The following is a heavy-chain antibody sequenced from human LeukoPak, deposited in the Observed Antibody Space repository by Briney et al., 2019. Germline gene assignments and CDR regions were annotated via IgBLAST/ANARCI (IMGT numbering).Heavy chain of an antibody. J-gene: IGHJ6*02. V-gene: IGHV3-30*04. CDR1: GFTFSSYG. Sequence: PGGSLRLSCAASGFTFSSYGMHWVRQAPGKGLEWVAVISYDGSNKYYADSVRGRFTISRDNSKNTLYLQMNSLRAEDTAVYYCARDYDILTGYSQARYYYYYGMDVWGQGTTVTVS. CDR2: ISYDGSNK. CDR3: ARDYDILTGYSQARYYYYYGMDV. D-gene: IGHD3-9*01.